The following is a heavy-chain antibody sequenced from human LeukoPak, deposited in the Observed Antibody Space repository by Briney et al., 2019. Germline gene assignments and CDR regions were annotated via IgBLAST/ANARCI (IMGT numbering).Heavy chain of an antibody. V-gene: IGHV4-61*02. D-gene: IGHD1-26*01. CDR2: IYNTGST. CDR1: GGSITSGNFY. Sequence: SETLSLTCTVSGGSITSGNFYWSWIRQPAGKGLEWIGRIYNTGSTNYYPSLKSRVTISVDRSKNQFSLMLKSVTAADTAVYYCARGVGSSESNYFDPWGQGTQATVSS. J-gene: IGHJ5*02. CDR3: ARGVGSSESNYFDP.